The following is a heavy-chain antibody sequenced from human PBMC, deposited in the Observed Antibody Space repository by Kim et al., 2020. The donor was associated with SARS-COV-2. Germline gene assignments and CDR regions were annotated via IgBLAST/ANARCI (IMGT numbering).Heavy chain of an antibody. CDR2: IYYSGST. CDR3: ARDALKNPVPLCYYYYSGMDV. V-gene: IGHV4-31*03. D-gene: IGHD3-16*01. J-gene: IGHJ6*02. CDR1: GGSIRSGGYY. Sequence: SETLSLTCNVSGGSIRSGGYYWSWIRQHPGKGLEWIGYIYYSGSTYYNPSLKSRVTISVDTSKNQFSLKLSSVTAADTAVYYCARDALKNPVPLCYYYYSGMDVWGQGPAVTVSS.